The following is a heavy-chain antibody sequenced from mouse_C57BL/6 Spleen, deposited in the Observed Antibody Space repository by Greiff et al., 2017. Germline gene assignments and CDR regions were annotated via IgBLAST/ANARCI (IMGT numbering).Heavy chain of an antibody. CDR3: ARDGLRRDY. J-gene: IGHJ2*01. Sequence: EVKLMESGPGLVKPSQSLSLTCSVTGYSITSGYYWNWIRQFPGNKLEWMGYISYDGSNNYNPSLKNRISITRDTSKNQFFLKLNSVTTEDTATYYCARDGLRRDYWGQGTTLTVSS. CDR2: ISYDGSN. V-gene: IGHV3-6*01. CDR1: GYSITSGYY. D-gene: IGHD2-4*01.